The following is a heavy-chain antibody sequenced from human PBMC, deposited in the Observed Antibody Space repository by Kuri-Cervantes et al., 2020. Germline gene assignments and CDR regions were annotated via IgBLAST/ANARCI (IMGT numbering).Heavy chain of an antibody. D-gene: IGHD2-21*02. CDR1: GVSFNYDY. Sequence: SETLSLTCNVSGVSFNYDYWSWIRQSSGKGLEWIGRIYTDGTADYNPSFASRVTLSIDMSNNHFSLRLSSVTAADTAVYYCARGLVNRSLVTATTLSYHFDYWGQGTLVTVSS. CDR2: IYTDGTA. J-gene: IGHJ4*02. CDR3: ARGLVNRSLVTATTLSYHFDY. V-gene: IGHV4-4*07.